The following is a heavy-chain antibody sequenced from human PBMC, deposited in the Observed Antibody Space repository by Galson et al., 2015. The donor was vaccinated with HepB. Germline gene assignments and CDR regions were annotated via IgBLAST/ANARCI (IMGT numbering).Heavy chain of an antibody. CDR3: ARGHMVSCGGPFIVPVYFDC. D-gene: IGHD3-10*01. V-gene: IGHV1-3*01. CDR1: ADTFASHA. CDR2: INAGNGDT. J-gene: IGHJ4*02. Sequence: SVKVSCKASADTFASHAMHWVRQAPGQRFEWVGWINAGNGDTRSSEKFKNRVTISRDTSASTVYMELTSLISEDTAFYYCARGHMVSCGGPFIVPVYFDCWGQGILITVSA.